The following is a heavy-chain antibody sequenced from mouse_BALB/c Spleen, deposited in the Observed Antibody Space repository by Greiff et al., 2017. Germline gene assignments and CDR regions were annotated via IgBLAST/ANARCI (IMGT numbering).Heavy chain of an antibody. CDR2: ISSGSSTI. J-gene: IGHJ2*01. CDR3: ARGDGNYGGFYFDY. V-gene: IGHV5-17*02. D-gene: IGHD2-1*01. CDR1: GFTFSSFG. Sequence: EVKLVESGGGLVQPGGSRKLSCAASGFTFSSFGMHWVRQAPEKGLEWVAYISSGSSTIYYADTVKGRFTISRDNPKNTLFLQMPSLRSEDTAMYYCARGDGNYGGFYFDYWGQGTTLTVSS.